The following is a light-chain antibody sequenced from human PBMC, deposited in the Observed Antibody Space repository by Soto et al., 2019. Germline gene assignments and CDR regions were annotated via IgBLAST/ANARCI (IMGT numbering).Light chain of an antibody. CDR3: QQPET. J-gene: IGKJ1*01. V-gene: IGKV1-5*01. Sequence: DIQMTQSPSTLSASVGDRVTITCRASQSISSWLAWYQQKPGKAPKLLIYDASSLESGVPSRFSGSGSGTEFTLTISSLQPDDFATYYCQQPETFGQGTKVKIK. CDR2: DAS. CDR1: QSISSW.